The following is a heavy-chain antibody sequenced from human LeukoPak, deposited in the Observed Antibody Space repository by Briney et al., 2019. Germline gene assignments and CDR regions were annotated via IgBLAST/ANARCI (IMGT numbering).Heavy chain of an antibody. CDR1: GGSFSGYY. D-gene: IGHD6-13*01. CDR3: AAADPGRYFDY. J-gene: IGHJ4*02. Sequence: SETLSLTCAVYGGSFSGYYWSWIRQPPGKGPEWIGGINHSGSTNYKPSLKSRVTVSVDTSKNQFSLKLSSVTAADTAVYYCAAADPGRYFDYWGQGTLVTVSS. CDR2: INHSGST. V-gene: IGHV4-34*01.